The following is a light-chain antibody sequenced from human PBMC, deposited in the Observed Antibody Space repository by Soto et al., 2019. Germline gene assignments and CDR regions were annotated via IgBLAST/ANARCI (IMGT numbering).Light chain of an antibody. J-gene: IGKJ1*01. CDR1: QSLLHSNGNIY. CDR2: LGS. V-gene: IGKV2-28*01. CDR3: TQAIRAPRT. Sequence: DIVLTQSPLSLPVTPGEPASISCRSSQSLLHSNGNIYLEWYLEKPGRSPQLQIYLGSIRASGVPDRFSGSGSGTDFTLKISRVEAEDVGVYYCTQAIRAPRTFGLGTKVEIK.